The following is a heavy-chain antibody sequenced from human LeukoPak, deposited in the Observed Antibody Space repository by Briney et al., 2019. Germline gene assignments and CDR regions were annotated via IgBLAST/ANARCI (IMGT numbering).Heavy chain of an antibody. D-gene: IGHD3-10*01. CDR2: IKSKTDGGTT. CDR1: GFTFSNAW. CDR3: TTDRGHWGWFGRYDAFDI. Sequence: TGGSLRLSCAASGFTFSNAWMSWVRQAPGKGLEWVGGIKSKTDGGTTDYAAPVKVRFTISRDDSKNTLYLQMNSLKTEDTAVYYCTTDRGHWGWFGRYDAFDIWGQGTMVTVSS. J-gene: IGHJ3*02. V-gene: IGHV3-15*01.